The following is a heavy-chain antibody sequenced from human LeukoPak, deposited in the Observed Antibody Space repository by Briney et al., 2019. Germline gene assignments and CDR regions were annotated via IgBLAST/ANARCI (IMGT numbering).Heavy chain of an antibody. J-gene: IGHJ5*02. D-gene: IGHD3-10*01. CDR3: ARDRVLLWFGELSSNWFDP. Sequence: ASVKVSCKASGYTFTSYGISWVRQAPGQGLEWMGWISVYNGNTNYAQKFQGRVTMTTDTSTSTAYMELRSLRSDDTAVYYCARDRVLLWFGELSSNWFDPWGQGTLVTVSS. CDR2: ISVYNGNT. CDR1: GYTFTSYG. V-gene: IGHV1-18*01.